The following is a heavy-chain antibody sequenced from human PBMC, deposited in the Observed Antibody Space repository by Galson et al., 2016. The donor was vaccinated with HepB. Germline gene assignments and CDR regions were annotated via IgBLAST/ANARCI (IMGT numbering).Heavy chain of an antibody. D-gene: IGHD5-24*01. Sequence: EPLSLTCAVSGGFLSGYYWSWIRQPPGKGLEWIGEINHSGSPNYNPSLKSRVTISVDTSKNQISLKLSPVAAADTAVYYCARATGWLHLMGVWGQGIMGTGSS. J-gene: IGHJ3*01. CDR1: GGFLSGYY. V-gene: IGHV4-34*01. CDR2: INHSGSP. CDR3: ARATGWLHLMGV.